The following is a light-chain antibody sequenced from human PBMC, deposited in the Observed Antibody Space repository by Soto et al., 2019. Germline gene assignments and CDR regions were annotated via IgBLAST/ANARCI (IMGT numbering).Light chain of an antibody. V-gene: IGKV3-20*01. Sequence: EIVLTQSPGTLSLSPGERATLSCRASQSVTSTHLAWYQQKPGQAPRLLIYGASSRATGIPDRFSGSGSGTDFTLTISRLEPEDFAVYYCHQYDSWTFGQGTKVDIK. J-gene: IGKJ1*01. CDR1: QSVTSTH. CDR2: GAS. CDR3: HQYDSWT.